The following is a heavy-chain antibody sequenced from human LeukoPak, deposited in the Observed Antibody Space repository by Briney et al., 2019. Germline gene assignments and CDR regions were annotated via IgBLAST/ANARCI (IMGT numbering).Heavy chain of an antibody. D-gene: IGHD2-2*01. V-gene: IGHV3-30*04. Sequence: GGSLRLSCAASGFTFSSYAMHWVRQAPGKWLEWVAVISYDGSNKYYADSVKGRFTISRDNSKNTLYLQMNSLRAEDTAVYYCASLYIVVVPAAMPHWFDPWGQGTLVTVSS. J-gene: IGHJ5*02. CDR1: GFTFSSYA. CDR3: ASLYIVVVPAAMPHWFDP. CDR2: ISYDGSNK.